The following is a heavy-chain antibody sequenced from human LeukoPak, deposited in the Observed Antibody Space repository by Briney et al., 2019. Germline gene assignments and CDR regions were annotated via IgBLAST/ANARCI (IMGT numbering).Heavy chain of an antibody. J-gene: IGHJ5*02. CDR1: GGSISDHY. Sequence: SETLSLTCSVSGGSISDHYWSWIRQPPGKGLEWIAYIYYNEAPNYNPSLNARVTMSLDMSKNQFSLRPTSVTAADTAVYYCARGHYDLAPWGQGILVTVSS. D-gene: IGHD3/OR15-3a*01. CDR2: IYYNEAP. V-gene: IGHV4-59*08. CDR3: ARGHYDLAP.